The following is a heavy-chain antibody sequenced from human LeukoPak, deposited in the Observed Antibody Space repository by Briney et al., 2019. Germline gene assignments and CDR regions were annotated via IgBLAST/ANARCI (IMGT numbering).Heavy chain of an antibody. Sequence: SQTLSLTCTVSGGSISSGSYYWSWIRQPAGKGLEWIGRIYTSGSTNYNPSLESRVTISVDKSKNQFSLKLSSVTAADTAVYYCAGWRFLEWSTVDVWGKGTTVTVSS. D-gene: IGHD3-3*01. CDR2: IYTSGST. V-gene: IGHV4-61*02. J-gene: IGHJ6*04. CDR1: GGSISSGSYY. CDR3: AGWRFLEWSTVDV.